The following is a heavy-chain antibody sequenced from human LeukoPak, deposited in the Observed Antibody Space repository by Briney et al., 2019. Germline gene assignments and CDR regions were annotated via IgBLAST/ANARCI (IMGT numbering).Heavy chain of an antibody. J-gene: IGHJ6*02. CDR3: ANDCSSTSCPDNYYYYYGMDV. Sequence: GGSLRLSCAASGFTVSSNYMSWVRQAPGKGLEWVAVISYDGSNKYYADSVKGRFTISRDNSKNTLYLQMNSLRAEDTAVYYCANDCSSTSCPDNYYYYYGMDVWGQGTTVTVSS. CDR2: ISYDGSNK. V-gene: IGHV3-30*18. CDR1: GFTVSSNY. D-gene: IGHD2-2*01.